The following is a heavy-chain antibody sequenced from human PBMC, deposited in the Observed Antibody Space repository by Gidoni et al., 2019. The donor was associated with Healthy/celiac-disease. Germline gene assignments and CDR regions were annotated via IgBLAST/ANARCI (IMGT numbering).Heavy chain of an antibody. CDR2: IIPILGIA. Sequence: QVQLVQSRAEVQKPGSSVKVSCTASGGNFSSYTIGWVRQAPGKGLEWMGRIIPILGIANYAQKFQGRVTITADKSTSTAYMELSSLRSEDTAVYYCARARLSYDSSGYYYWDYWGQGTLVTVSS. CDR1: GGNFSSYT. CDR3: ARARLSYDSSGYYYWDY. J-gene: IGHJ4*02. D-gene: IGHD3-22*01. V-gene: IGHV1-69*02.